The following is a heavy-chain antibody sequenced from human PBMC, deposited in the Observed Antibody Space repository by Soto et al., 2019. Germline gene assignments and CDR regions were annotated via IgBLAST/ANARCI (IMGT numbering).Heavy chain of an antibody. CDR1: GGSISSSSYY. CDR3: ARRGDSSGYYYYYYGMDV. V-gene: IGHV4-39*01. CDR2: IYYSGST. J-gene: IGHJ6*02. D-gene: IGHD3-22*01. Sequence: SETLSLTCTVSGGSISSSSYYWGWIRQPPGKGLEWIGSIYYSGSTYYNPSLKSRVTISVDTSKNQFSLKLGSVTAADTAVYYCARRGDSSGYYYYYYGMDVWGQGTTVTVS.